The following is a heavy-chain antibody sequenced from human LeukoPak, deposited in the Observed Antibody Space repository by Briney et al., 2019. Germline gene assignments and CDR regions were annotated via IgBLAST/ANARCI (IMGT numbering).Heavy chain of an antibody. D-gene: IGHD6-6*01. CDR1: GFTMTSYG. V-gene: IGHV3-33*01. J-gene: IGHJ4*02. CDR3: ARGGDEYSSSPQEY. Sequence: PGRSLRLSCAASGFTMTSYGMHWVRQAPGKGLEWVAVIWHNGSNKFYADSVKGRFIISRDNPKNTVYLQMNILTAGDTGVYYCARGGDEYSSSPQEYWGLGSLVIVSS. CDR2: IWHNGSNK.